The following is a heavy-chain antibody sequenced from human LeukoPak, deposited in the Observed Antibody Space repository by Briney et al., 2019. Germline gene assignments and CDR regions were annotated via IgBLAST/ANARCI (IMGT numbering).Heavy chain of an antibody. J-gene: IGHJ6*04. V-gene: IGHV3-15*01. CDR2: IKSKTDGETT. CDR3: TTELRWELAASY. D-gene: IGHD1-26*01. CDR1: GFTFRLSW. Sequence: GGSLRLSCAASGFTFRLSWMHCVRQAPGKGLEGVGRIKSKTDGETTVYAAPVKGRFTISRDDSKNTVYLQMTSLKTEDTGVYSCTTELRWELAASYWGKGPTVTVSS.